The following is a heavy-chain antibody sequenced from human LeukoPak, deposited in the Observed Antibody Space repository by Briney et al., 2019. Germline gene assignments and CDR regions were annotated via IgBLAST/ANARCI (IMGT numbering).Heavy chain of an antibody. CDR1: GFNFSNYW. Sequence: AGGSLRLSCAASGFNFSNYWMTWVRQAPGKGLEWVANIKQDGSEKYYVDSVKGRFTISRDNAKNSLYLQMNSLRAEDTAVYHCARTQRLHYDSSGYLDYWGQGTLVTVSS. J-gene: IGHJ4*02. D-gene: IGHD3-22*01. CDR3: ARTQRLHYDSSGYLDY. CDR2: IKQDGSEK. V-gene: IGHV3-7*01.